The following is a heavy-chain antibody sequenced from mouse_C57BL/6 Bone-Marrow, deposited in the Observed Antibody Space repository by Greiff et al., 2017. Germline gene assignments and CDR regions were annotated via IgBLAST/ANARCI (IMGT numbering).Heavy chain of an antibody. CDR3: ARGRTTVVATDAMDY. CDR2: IHPNSGST. J-gene: IGHJ4*01. V-gene: IGHV1-64*01. D-gene: IGHD1-1*01. CDR1: GYTFTSYW. Sequence: QVQLQQPGAELVKPGASVKLSCKASGYTFTSYWMHWVKQRPGQGLEWIGMIHPNSGSTNYNEKFKSKATLTVDKSSSTAYMQLSSLTSEDSAVYYFARGRTTVVATDAMDYWGQGTSVTVSS.